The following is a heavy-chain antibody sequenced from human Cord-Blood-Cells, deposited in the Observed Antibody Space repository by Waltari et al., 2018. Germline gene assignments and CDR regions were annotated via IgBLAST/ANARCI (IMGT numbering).Heavy chain of an antibody. CDR3: ARERSSGSYYFDY. CDR2: IYYSGST. CDR1: GGSISSHS. V-gene: IGHV4-59*11. Sequence: QVQLQESAPGLVKPSEPLSLTCTVPGGSISSHSWRWIRQPPGKGLEWIGYIYYSGSTNYNPSLKSRVTISVDTSKNQFSLKLSSVTAADTAVYYCARERSSGSYYFDYWGQGTLVTVSS. D-gene: IGHD1-26*01. J-gene: IGHJ4*02.